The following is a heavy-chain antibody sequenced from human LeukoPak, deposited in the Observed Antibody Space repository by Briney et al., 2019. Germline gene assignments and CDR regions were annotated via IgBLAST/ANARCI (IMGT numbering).Heavy chain of an antibody. Sequence: SVKVSCKASGGTFSSYAISWGRQAPGQGLEWMGRIIPILGIANYAQKFQGRVTITADKSTSTAYMELSSLRSEDTAVYYCARGGSIYSYGFGYWGQGTLVTVSS. D-gene: IGHD5-18*01. CDR1: GGTFSSYA. CDR3: ARGGSIYSYGFGY. CDR2: IIPILGIA. J-gene: IGHJ4*02. V-gene: IGHV1-69*04.